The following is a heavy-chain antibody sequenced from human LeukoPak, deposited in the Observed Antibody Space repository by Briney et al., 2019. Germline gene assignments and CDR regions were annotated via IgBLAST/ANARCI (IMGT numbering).Heavy chain of an antibody. D-gene: IGHD3-3*01. J-gene: IGHJ3*02. CDR2: IDARSGIV. V-gene: IGHV3-48*01. Sequence: GGSLRLSCAASGFTFSSYAMNWVRQAPGKGLEWVSYIDARSGIVYYADSVQGRFTISRDDAKDSVFLQMNSLRVDDTAVYYCARTYDFGRGPPGDAFDNWGQGTLVTVPS. CDR1: GFTFSSYA. CDR3: ARTYDFGRGPPGDAFDN.